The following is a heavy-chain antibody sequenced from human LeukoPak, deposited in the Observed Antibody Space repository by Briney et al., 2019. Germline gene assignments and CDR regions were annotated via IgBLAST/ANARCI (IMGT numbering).Heavy chain of an antibody. D-gene: IGHD3-22*01. CDR1: GFTFDDYA. Sequence: GGSLRLSCAASGFTFDDYAMHWVRQAPGKGPEWVSGISWNSGSIGYADSVKGRFTISRDNAKNSLYLQMNSLRAEDTALYYCAKDQSSGYYDYWGQGTLVTVSS. V-gene: IGHV3-9*01. CDR3: AKDQSSGYYDY. J-gene: IGHJ4*02. CDR2: ISWNSGSI.